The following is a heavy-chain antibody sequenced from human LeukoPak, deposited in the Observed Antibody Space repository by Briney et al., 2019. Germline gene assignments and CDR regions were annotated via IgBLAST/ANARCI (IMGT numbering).Heavy chain of an antibody. J-gene: IGHJ4*02. CDR2: ISYDGSNK. V-gene: IGHV3-30-3*01. Sequence: GGSLRLSCAASGFTFSSYAMHWVRQAPGKGLEWVAVISYDGSNKYYADSVKGRFTISRDNSKNTLYLQMNSLRAEDTAVYYCAAPGPEEYFDYWGQGTLVTVSS. CDR3: AAPGPEEYFDY. CDR1: GFTFSSYA.